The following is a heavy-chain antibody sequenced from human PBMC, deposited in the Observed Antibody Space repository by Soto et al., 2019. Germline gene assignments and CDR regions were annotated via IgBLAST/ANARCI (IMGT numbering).Heavy chain of an antibody. CDR2: IIPIFGTA. J-gene: IGHJ3*02. V-gene: IGHV1-69*13. Sequence: SVKVSCKASGGTFSSYAISWVRQAPGQGLEWMGGIIPIFGTANYAQKFQGRVTITADESTSTAYMELSSLRSEDTAVYYCARDRDTAMAIDAFDIWGQGTMVTVSS. CDR1: GGTFSSYA. CDR3: ARDRDTAMAIDAFDI. D-gene: IGHD5-18*01.